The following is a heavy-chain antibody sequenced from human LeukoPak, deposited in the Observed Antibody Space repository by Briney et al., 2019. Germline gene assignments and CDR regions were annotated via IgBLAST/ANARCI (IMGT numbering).Heavy chain of an antibody. V-gene: IGHV4-34*01. CDR1: GGSFSGYY. D-gene: IGHD2/OR15-2a*01. Sequence: SETLSLTCAVYGGSFSGYYWSWIRQPPGKGLEWIGEINHSGSTNYNPSLKSRVTISVDTSKNQFSLKLSSVTAADTAVYYCARAFYQWLDPWGQGTLVTVSS. J-gene: IGHJ5*02. CDR2: INHSGST. CDR3: ARAFYQWLDP.